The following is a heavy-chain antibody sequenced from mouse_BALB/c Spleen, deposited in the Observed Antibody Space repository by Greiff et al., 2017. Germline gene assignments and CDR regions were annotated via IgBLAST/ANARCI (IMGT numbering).Heavy chain of an antibody. V-gene: IGHV5-17*02. D-gene: IGHD3-3*01. J-gene: IGHJ4*01. CDR1: GFTFSSFG. Sequence: DVKLVESGGGLVQPGGSRKLSCAASGFTFSSFGMHWVRQAPEKGLEWVAYISSGSSTIYYADTVKGRFTISRDNPKNTLFLQMTSLRSEDTAMYYCARSEGRRAMDYWGQGTSVTVSS. CDR3: ARSEGRRAMDY. CDR2: ISSGSSTI.